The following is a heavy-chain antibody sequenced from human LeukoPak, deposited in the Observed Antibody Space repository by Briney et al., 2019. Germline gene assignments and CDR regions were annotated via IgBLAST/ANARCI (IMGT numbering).Heavy chain of an antibody. Sequence: PGGSLRLSCAASGFTVSSNYMSWVRQAPGKGLEWVSLIYSGGSTYYADSVKGRFTISRDNSKNTLYLQMNSLRAEDTAVYYCARVPIVDLSLDVWGKGTTVTVSS. J-gene: IGHJ6*04. CDR2: IYSGGST. V-gene: IGHV3-53*01. CDR3: ARVPIVDLSLDV. D-gene: IGHD1-26*01. CDR1: GFTVSSNY.